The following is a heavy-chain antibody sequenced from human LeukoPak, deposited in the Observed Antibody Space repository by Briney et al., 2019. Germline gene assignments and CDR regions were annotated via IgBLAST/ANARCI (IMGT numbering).Heavy chain of an antibody. CDR1: GYTFTGYY. V-gene: IGHV1-2*06. CDR2: INPNSGGT. Sequence: ASVKVSCKASGYTFTGYYMHWVRQAPGQGLEWMGRINPNSGGTNYAQRFQGRVTMTRDTSISTAYMELSRLRSDDTAVYYCARTEDFDAFDIWGQGTMVTVSS. CDR3: ARTEDFDAFDI. J-gene: IGHJ3*02. D-gene: IGHD2-15*01.